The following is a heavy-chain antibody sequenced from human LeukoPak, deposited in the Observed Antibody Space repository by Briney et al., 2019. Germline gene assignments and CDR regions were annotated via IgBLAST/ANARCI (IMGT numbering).Heavy chain of an antibody. Sequence: GGSLRLSCAASGFTFSSYGMHWVRQAPGKGLEWVAVITYDGSNKYYAESVKGRFTISRDNSKNTLYLQMNSLRAEDTAVYYCAKDRYGSGSFDYWGQGTLVTVSS. CDR2: ITYDGSNK. J-gene: IGHJ4*02. V-gene: IGHV3-30*18. D-gene: IGHD3-10*01. CDR3: AKDRYGSGSFDY. CDR1: GFTFSSYG.